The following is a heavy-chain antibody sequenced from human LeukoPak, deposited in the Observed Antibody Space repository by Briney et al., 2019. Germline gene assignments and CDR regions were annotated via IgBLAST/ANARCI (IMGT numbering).Heavy chain of an antibody. D-gene: IGHD3-10*01. CDR3: ARVGARYGSGSYSAFDI. CDR2: INHSGST. Sequence: SETLSLTCAVYGGSFSGYYWSWIRQPPGKGLEWIGEINHSGSTNYNPSLKSRVTISVDTSKNQFSLKLSSVTAADTAVYYCARVGARYGSGSYSAFDIWGQGTMVTVSS. CDR1: GGSFSGYY. J-gene: IGHJ3*02. V-gene: IGHV4-34*01.